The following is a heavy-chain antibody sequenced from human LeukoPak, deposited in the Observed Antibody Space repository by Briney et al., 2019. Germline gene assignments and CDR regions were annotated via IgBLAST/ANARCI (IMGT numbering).Heavy chain of an antibody. Sequence: GGSLRLSCAASGFTFSRHGMHWVRQAPGKGLEWVAFIRYDGSDKYYADSVKGRFTISRDNSENTLYLQMNSLRAEDTAVYYCAKGSFYCSGNTCPQYYYYMDVWGKRTTVTVSS. J-gene: IGHJ6*03. CDR3: AKGSFYCSGNTCPQYYYYMDV. V-gene: IGHV3-30*02. CDR1: GFTFSRHG. D-gene: IGHD2-15*01. CDR2: IRYDGSDK.